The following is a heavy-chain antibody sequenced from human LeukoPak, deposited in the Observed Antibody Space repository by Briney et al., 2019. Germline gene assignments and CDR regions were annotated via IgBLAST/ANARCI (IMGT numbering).Heavy chain of an antibody. CDR1: GFTFSSYA. D-gene: IGHD2-21*02. CDR2: ISSGGNYK. Sequence: PGESLRLSCATSGFTFSSYAMDWVRQAPGKGLEWVSSISSGGNYKYYGDSVWGRFTISRDDAKNSLYLEMDSLRAEDTAVYYCARDTRQTLVTNFDSWGQGTLVIVSS. J-gene: IGHJ4*02. V-gene: IGHV3-21*06. CDR3: ARDTRQTLVTNFDS.